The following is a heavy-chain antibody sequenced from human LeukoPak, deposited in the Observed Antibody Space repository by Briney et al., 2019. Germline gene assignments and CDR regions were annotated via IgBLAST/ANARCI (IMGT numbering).Heavy chain of an antibody. CDR3: ARGGSDTVMAHDY. CDR2: INRDGSRT. V-gene: IGHV3-74*01. CDR1: GFTFSNHW. D-gene: IGHD5-18*01. J-gene: IGHJ4*02. Sequence: GGSLRLSCAASGFTFSNHWMHWVRQAPRKGLMWVSRINRDGSRTDYADSVKGRFTISRDDAKNTLYLQVNSLRAEDTAVYFCARGGSDTVMAHDYWGQGTLVTVSS.